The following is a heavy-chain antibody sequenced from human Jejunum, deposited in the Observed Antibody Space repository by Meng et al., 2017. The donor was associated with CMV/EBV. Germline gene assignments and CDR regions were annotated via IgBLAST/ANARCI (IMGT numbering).Heavy chain of an antibody. CDR3: ARDGVVCGDTTCRGFYS. J-gene: IGHJ5*02. D-gene: IGHD2-21*01. CDR2: VTPSRGDT. CDR1: TFNVFY. V-gene: IGHV1-2*02. Sequence: TFNVFYMHWVRQAPGQGLEWMGWVTPSRGDTNYAQKFQGRVTMTRDPSISTAYMELSGLRSDDTAVYYCARDGVVCGDTTCRGFYSWGQGTLVTVSS.